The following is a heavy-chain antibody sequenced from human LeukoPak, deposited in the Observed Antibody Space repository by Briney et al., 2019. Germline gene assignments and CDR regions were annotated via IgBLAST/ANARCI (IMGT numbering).Heavy chain of an antibody. D-gene: IGHD3-10*01. Sequence: SETLSLTCAVYGGSFSGYYWSWIRQPPGKGLEWIGYIYYSGSTNYNPSLKSRVTISVDTSKNQFSLKLSSVTAADTAVYYCARVPNYYGSGSYLPYYYYMDVWGKGTAVTISS. V-gene: IGHV4-59*01. CDR2: IYYSGST. CDR1: GGSFSGYY. CDR3: ARVPNYYGSGSYLPYYYYMDV. J-gene: IGHJ6*03.